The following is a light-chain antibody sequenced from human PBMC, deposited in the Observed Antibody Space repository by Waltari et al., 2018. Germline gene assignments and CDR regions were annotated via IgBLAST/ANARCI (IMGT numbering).Light chain of an antibody. J-gene: IGKJ2*01. CDR2: RFS. V-gene: IGKV2-30*02. CDR1: ESLVHIDGNTH. CDR3: MQGTHWPYT. Sequence: DVVMTQSPPSLPVTLGQPASISCKPSESLVHIDGNTHLNWFQQRPGQSPRRLIYRFSNRDSGVPDRFSGSGSGTDFTLKISRVEAEDIGVYYCMQGTHWPYTFGQGTKLDIK.